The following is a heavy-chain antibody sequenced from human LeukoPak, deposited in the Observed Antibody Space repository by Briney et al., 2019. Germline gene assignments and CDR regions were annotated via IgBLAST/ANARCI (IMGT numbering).Heavy chain of an antibody. CDR3: ARRAGIAGYFQH. Sequence: SETLSLTCTVSGDSFSSYYWSWIRQPPGKGLEWIGYIYYSGNTYYNPALQSRVTISIDTSKTQFSLKLSSVTAADTAVYYCARRAGIAGYFQHWGQGTLVTVSS. CDR1: GDSFSSYY. V-gene: IGHV4-59*08. CDR2: IYYSGNT. D-gene: IGHD2-21*01. J-gene: IGHJ1*01.